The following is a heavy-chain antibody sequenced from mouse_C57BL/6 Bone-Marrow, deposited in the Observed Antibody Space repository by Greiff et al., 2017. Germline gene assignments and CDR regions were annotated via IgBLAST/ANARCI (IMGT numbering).Heavy chain of an antibody. Sequence: QVQLKQSGAELARPGASVKMSCKASGYTFTSYTMNWVKQRPGQGLEWIGYINPSSGYTKYNQKFKDKATLTADKSSSTAYMQLSSLTSEDSAVYYCARGGDYDYDGGDWGQGTLVTVSA. J-gene: IGHJ3*01. CDR2: INPSSGYT. CDR3: ARGGDYDYDGGD. D-gene: IGHD2-4*01. V-gene: IGHV1-4*01. CDR1: GYTFTSYT.